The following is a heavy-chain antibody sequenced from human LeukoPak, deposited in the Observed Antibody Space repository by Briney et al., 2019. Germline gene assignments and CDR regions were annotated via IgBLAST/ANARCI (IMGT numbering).Heavy chain of an antibody. CDR1: GFTVSSNS. J-gene: IGHJ6*03. CDR2: ISGSGGST. Sequence: GGSLRLSCTVSGFTVSSNSMSWVRQAPGKGLEWVSAISGSGGSTYYAGSVKGRFTISRDNSKNTLYLQTNSLRVEDTAVYHCAKLKESYFYMDVWGKGTTVTVSS. CDR3: AKLKESYFYMDV. V-gene: IGHV3-23*01. D-gene: IGHD3-10*01.